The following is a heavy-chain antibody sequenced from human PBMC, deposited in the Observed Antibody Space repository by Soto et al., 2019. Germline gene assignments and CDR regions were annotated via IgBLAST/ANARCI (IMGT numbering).Heavy chain of an antibody. CDR1: GYTFSSYG. CDR3: ARDKVPATADY. V-gene: IGHV1-18*01. CDR2: ISAYNGNT. D-gene: IGHD2-2*01. J-gene: IGHJ4*02. Sequence: GGSVKVSCQASGYTFSSYGISWVRQAPGQRVEWMGWISAYNGNTNYAQQLQGRVTMTTDTSTSTAYMELRSLRSDDTAVYYCARDKVPATADYWGQGTLVTVSS.